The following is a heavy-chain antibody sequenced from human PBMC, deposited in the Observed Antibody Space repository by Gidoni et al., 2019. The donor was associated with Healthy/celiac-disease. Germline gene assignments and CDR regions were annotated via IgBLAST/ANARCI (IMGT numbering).Heavy chain of an antibody. CDR1: AFTFSSYG. CDR3: AKVGGSSWYH. J-gene: IGHJ5*02. V-gene: IGHV3-30*18. D-gene: IGHD6-13*01. CDR2: ISYDGSNK. Sequence: QVQLVESGGGVVQPGRSLRLSCAASAFTFSSYGMHWVRQAPGKGLEWVAVISYDGSNKYYADSVKGRFTISRDNSKNTLYLQMNSLRAEDTAVYYCAKVGGSSWYHWGQGTLVTVSS.